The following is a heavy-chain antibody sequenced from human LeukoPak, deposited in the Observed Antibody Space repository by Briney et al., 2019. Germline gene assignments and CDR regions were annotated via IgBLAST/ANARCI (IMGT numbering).Heavy chain of an antibody. CDR1: GYSISSGYY. J-gene: IGHJ4*02. V-gene: IGHV4-38-2*01. D-gene: IGHD2-2*01. Sequence: SETLSLTCAVSGYSISSGYYWGWIRQPPGKGLEWIGSIYHSGSTHYNPSLKSRVTISVDTSKNQFSLKLSSVTAADTAVYYCARNGTSSYFDCWGQGTLVTVSS. CDR2: IYHSGST. CDR3: ARNGTSSYFDC.